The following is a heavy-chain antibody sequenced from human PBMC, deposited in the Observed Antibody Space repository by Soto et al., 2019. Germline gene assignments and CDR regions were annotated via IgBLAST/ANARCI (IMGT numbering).Heavy chain of an antibody. D-gene: IGHD1-26*01. J-gene: IGHJ4*02. CDR1: GFTFSANA. CDR3: ARDKIKGAPDYLDS. CDR2: IAYDGTIK. Sequence: QEQLVESGGDVVQPGRSLTLSCAASGFTFSANAMHWVRQAPGKGLEWVAVIAYDGTIKIYRDSVKGRFTISRDDSKSTLYLQMNSLRPEDTAVSYCARDKIKGAPDYLDSWGQGTLVTVSS. V-gene: IGHV3-30-3*01.